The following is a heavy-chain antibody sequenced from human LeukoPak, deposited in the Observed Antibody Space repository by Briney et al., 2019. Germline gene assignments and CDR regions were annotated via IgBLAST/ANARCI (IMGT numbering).Heavy chain of an antibody. V-gene: IGHV3-21*01. CDR1: GFIFSNYY. CDR3: ASTYYDILTGYFAPRPSTPGYFDY. J-gene: IGHJ4*02. CDR2: IHGSASYN. Sequence: GGSLRLSCAASGFIFSNYYLNWVRQAPGKGLEWVSRIHGSASYNYYADSVKGRFTISRDNAKNSLYLQMNSLRAEDTAVYYCASTYYDILTGYFAPRPSTPGYFDYWGQGTLVTVSS. D-gene: IGHD3-9*01.